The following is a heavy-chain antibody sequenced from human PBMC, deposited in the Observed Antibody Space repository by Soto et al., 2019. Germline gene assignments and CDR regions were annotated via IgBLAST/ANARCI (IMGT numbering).Heavy chain of an antibody. D-gene: IGHD3-22*01. Sequence: GASVKVSCKASGYTFTSYGISWVRQAPGQGLEWMGWISAYNGNTNYAQKLQGRVTMTTDTSTSTAYMELRSLRSDDTAVYYCARVAIVVVSDDAFDIWGQGTMVTVSS. CDR2: ISAYNGNT. V-gene: IGHV1-18*01. CDR1: GYTFTSYG. CDR3: ARVAIVVVSDDAFDI. J-gene: IGHJ3*02.